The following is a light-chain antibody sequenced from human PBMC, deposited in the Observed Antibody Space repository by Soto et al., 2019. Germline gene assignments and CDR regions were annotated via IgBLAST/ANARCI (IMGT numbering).Light chain of an antibody. V-gene: IGKV3-15*01. CDR2: GAS. J-gene: IGKJ4*01. CDR3: QQYNNWPPGVT. CDR1: QSVSSS. Sequence: EVVMTQSPAPLSLSPGEGATLSCRASQSVSSSLAWYQQKPGQAPRLLIYGASTRATGIPTRFSGSGSGTEFTLTISSLQSEDSAVYYCQQYNNWPPGVTFGGGTKVE.